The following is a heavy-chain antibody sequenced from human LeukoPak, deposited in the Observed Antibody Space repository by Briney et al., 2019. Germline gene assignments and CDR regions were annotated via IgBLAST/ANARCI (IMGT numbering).Heavy chain of an antibody. V-gene: IGHV1-18*01. CDR2: ISAYNGNT. CDR1: GYTFTSYG. J-gene: IGHJ4*02. D-gene: IGHD1-26*01. CDR3: ARESGIVGSTGGDY. Sequence: ASVTVSCKASGYTFTSYGISWVRQAPGQGLEWMGWISAYNGNTNYAQKLQGRVTMTTDTSTSTAYMELRSLRSDATAVYYCARESGIVGSTGGDYWGQGTLVTVSS.